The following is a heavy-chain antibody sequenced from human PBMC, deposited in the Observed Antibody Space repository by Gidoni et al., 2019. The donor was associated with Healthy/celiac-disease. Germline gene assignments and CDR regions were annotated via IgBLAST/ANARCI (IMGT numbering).Heavy chain of an antibody. D-gene: IGHD3-22*01. V-gene: IGHV3-66*01. CDR2: MCSYDNT. J-gene: IGHJ4*02. Sequence: EVQPVESGGGLVGPGVSRRLSCSACGLTAGGNYMSWVGQAPGRGVAWDSIMCSYDNTYYTNSVKSRVTMSRNNSKNTLYLEMNSVRAEDTAVYYWATEYKGSSYLWAYWGQGTLVTVSS. CDR3: ATEYKGSSYLWAY. CDR1: GLTAGGNY.